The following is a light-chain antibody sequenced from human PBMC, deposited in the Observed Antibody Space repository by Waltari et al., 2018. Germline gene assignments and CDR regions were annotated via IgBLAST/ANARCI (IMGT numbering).Light chain of an antibody. CDR1: SSNIGNYF. CDR3: ATWDNSLTAVV. Sequence: QSVLTQPPSVSAAPGQKVTISCSGSSSNIGNYFVSWYHQLPGATPKLLIYDNYKRPAGIPDRFSASKSGTSATLDMTGLQIGDEADYYCATWDNSLTAVVFGGGTKLTVL. V-gene: IGLV1-51*01. CDR2: DNY. J-gene: IGLJ2*01.